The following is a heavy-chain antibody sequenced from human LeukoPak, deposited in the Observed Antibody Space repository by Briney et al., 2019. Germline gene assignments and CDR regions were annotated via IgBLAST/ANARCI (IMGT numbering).Heavy chain of an antibody. CDR3: ARGRANGNYWGRDNYFDP. J-gene: IGHJ5*02. CDR2: IKQDGSEK. V-gene: IGHV3-7*01. D-gene: IGHD3-16*01. Sequence: GSLRLSCAASGFTFSSYWMSWVRQAPGKGLEWVANIKQDGSEKYYVDSVKGRFTISRDNAKNSLYLQMNSLRAEDTAVYYCARGRANGNYWGRDNYFDPWGQGTLVTVSS. CDR1: GFTFSSYW.